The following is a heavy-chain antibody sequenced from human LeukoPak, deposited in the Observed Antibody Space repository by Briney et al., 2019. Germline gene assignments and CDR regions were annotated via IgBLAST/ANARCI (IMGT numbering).Heavy chain of an antibody. CDR2: IGGSSGVTT. V-gene: IGHV3-23*01. CDR3: AKDDACGRFQH. J-gene: IGHJ1*01. D-gene: IGHD1-26*01. Sequence: PGGSLRLSCAASGFTFSSHGMNWVRQAPGKGLEWVSGIGGSSGVTTYYADSVKGRFTISRDNSKNTLYLHMNSLRADDTAIYYCAKDDACGRFQHWGQGTLVTVSS. CDR1: GFTFSSHG.